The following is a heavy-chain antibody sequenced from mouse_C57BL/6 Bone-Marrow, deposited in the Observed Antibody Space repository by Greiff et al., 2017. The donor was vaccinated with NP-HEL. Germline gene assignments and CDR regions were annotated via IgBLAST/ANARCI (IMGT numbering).Heavy chain of an antibody. CDR1: GYTFTSYW. D-gene: IGHD3-1*01. V-gene: IGHV1-69*01. CDR2: IDPSDSYT. J-gene: IGHJ2*01. CDR3: ARSGGYLDY. Sequence: QVQLQQPGAELVMPGASVKLSCKASGYTFTSYWMHWVKQRPGQGLEWIGEIDPSDSYTNYNQKFKGKSTLTVDKSSSTASMQLSSLTSEDSAVYYCARSGGYLDYWGQGTTLTVSS.